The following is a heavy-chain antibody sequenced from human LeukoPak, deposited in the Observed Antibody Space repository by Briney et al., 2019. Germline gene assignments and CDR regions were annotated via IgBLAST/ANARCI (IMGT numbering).Heavy chain of an antibody. CDR1: GYTFTGYN. CDR3: ARADHMKNYGSGSRVRGFDP. J-gene: IGHJ5*02. Sequence: GASVKVSCKASGYTFTGYNMHWVRQAPGQGLEWIGWINPNSGDTYYAQKLQGRVTMTTDTSTSTAYMELRSLRSDDTAVYYCARADHMKNYGSGSRVRGFDPWGQGTLVTVSS. CDR2: INPNSGDT. D-gene: IGHD3-10*01. V-gene: IGHV1-2*02.